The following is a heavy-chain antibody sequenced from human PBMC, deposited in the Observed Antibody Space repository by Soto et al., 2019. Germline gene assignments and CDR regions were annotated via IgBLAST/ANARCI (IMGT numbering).Heavy chain of an antibody. CDR2: ISGSGGST. D-gene: IGHD2-15*01. Sequence: GSLRLSCAASRFTFSGYAMSWVRQAPGKGLEWVSAISGSGGSTYYADSVKGRFTISRDNSKNTLYLQMNSLRAEDTAVYYCAKDFVVVVAATAIDTYFDYWGQGTLVTVSS. CDR3: AKDFVVVVAATAIDTYFDY. CDR1: RFTFSGYA. J-gene: IGHJ4*02. V-gene: IGHV3-23*01.